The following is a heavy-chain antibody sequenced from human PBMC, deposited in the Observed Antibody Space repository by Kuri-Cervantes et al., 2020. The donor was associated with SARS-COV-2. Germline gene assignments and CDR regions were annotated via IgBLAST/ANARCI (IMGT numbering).Heavy chain of an antibody. J-gene: IGHJ3*02. CDR2: INPNSGGT. D-gene: IGHD3-3*01. CDR1: GYSFLDYY. V-gene: IGHV1-2*04. Sequence: ASVNVSCKDSGYSFLDYYMHWVRQAPGQGLEWMEWINPNSGGTNYAQKLQGSVTMTRDTSISPVYTELSRLRSDDTAGDYRASSTPLRRRGVIAQGGAFDIWGQGTMVTVSS. CDR3: ASSTPLRRRGVIAQGGAFDI.